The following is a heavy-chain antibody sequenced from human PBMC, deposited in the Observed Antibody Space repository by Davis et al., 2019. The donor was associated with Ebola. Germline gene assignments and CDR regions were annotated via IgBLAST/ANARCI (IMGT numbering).Heavy chain of an antibody. CDR3: ARDRDSSSWYIDY. V-gene: IGHV3-48*03. CDR1: GFTLSSYE. CDR2: ISSSGSTI. D-gene: IGHD6-13*01. J-gene: IGHJ4*02. Sequence: GESLKISCAASGFTLSSYEMNWVRQAPGKGLEWVSYISSSGSTIYYADSVKGRFTISRDNAKNSLYLQMNSLRAEDTAVYYCARDRDSSSWYIDYWGQGTLVTVSS.